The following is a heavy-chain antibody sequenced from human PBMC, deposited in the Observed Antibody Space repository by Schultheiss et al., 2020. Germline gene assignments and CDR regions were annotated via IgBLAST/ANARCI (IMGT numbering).Heavy chain of an antibody. D-gene: IGHD2-2*01. CDR2: ISAYNGNT. J-gene: IGHJ2*01. V-gene: IGHV1-18*01. Sequence: ASVKVSCKASGGTFSSYAISWVRQAPGQGLEWMGWISAYNGNTNYAQKPQGRVTMTTDTSTSTAYMELRSLRSDDTALYHCARVYIVVVPAAPSYWYFDLWGRGTLVTVSS. CDR3: ARVYIVVVPAAPSYWYFDL. CDR1: GGTFSSYA.